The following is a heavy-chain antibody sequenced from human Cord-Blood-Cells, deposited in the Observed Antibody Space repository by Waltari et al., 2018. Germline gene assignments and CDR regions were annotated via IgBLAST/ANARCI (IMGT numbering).Heavy chain of an antibody. V-gene: IGHV3-74*01. CDR2: INSDGSST. CDR1: GVPVSRYW. Sequence: EVQLVESGGGLVQLAGYLRLSCAAAGVPVSRYWMCWVRQAPGKGLVWVSRINSDGSSTSYADSVKGRFTISRDNAKNTLYLQMNSLRAEDTAVYYCRSSIAARRDYWGQGTLVTVSS. CDR3: RSSIAARRDY. D-gene: IGHD6-6*01. J-gene: IGHJ4*02.